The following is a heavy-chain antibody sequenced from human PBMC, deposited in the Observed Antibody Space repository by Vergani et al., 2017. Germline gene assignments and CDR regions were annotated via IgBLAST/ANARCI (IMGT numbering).Heavy chain of an antibody. Sequence: EVQLLESGGDLVQPGGSLRLSCTASGFIFSTYAMSWVRQAPGKGLEWVSSISSSSSYIYYADSVKGRFTISRDNAKNSLYLQMNSLRAEDTAVYYCARVFLGYGHLYYFDYWGHGTLVTVSS. CDR3: ARVFLGYGHLYYFDY. J-gene: IGHJ4*01. V-gene: IGHV3-21*01. CDR1: GFIFSTYA. D-gene: IGHD2-15*01. CDR2: ISSSSSYI.